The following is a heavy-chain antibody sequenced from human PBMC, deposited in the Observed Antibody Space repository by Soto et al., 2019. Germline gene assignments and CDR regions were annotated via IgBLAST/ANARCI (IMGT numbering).Heavy chain of an antibody. D-gene: IGHD3-10*01. CDR3: ARGRLDYYGSGSYYAPFAY. V-gene: IGHV4-59*01. Sequence: SETLSLTCTVSGGFISSYYWSWIRQPPGKGLEWIGYIYYSGSTNYNPSLKSRVTISVDTSKNQFSLKLSSVTAADTAVYYCARGRLDYYGSGSYYAPFAYWGQGTLVTGSS. CDR2: IYYSGST. CDR1: GGFISSYY. J-gene: IGHJ4*02.